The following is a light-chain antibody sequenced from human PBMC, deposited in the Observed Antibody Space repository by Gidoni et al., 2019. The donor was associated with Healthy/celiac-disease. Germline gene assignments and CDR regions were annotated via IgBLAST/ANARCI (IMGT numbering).Light chain of an antibody. CDR2: DAS. Sequence: EIVLSQSPATLSLSPGERATRSCRASQSVSSYLAWYQQKPGQAPRLLIYDASNRATGIPARFSGSGSGTDFTLTISSLEPEDFAVYYCQQRSNWPMCSFXQXTKLEIK. CDR1: QSVSSY. CDR3: QQRSNWPMCS. V-gene: IGKV3-11*01. J-gene: IGKJ2*04.